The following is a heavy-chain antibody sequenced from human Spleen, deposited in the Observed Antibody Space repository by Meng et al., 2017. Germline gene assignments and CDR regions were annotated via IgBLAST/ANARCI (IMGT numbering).Heavy chain of an antibody. CDR3: ASVVPTAKSYYFDY. V-gene: IGHV4-30-4*01. Sequence: QVQLQESDPGLVKPSQTLSLTCTVSGGSISSGDYYWSWIRQPPGKGLEWIAYIYYSGSTYYNPSLKSRVTISVDTSKNQFSLKLSSVTAADTAVYYCASVVPTAKSYYFDYWGQGTLVTVSS. CDR1: GGSISSGDYY. D-gene: IGHD2-2*01. J-gene: IGHJ4*02. CDR2: IYYSGST.